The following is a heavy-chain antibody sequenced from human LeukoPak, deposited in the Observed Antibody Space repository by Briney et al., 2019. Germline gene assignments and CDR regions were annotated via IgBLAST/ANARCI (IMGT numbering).Heavy chain of an antibody. D-gene: IGHD3-22*01. J-gene: IGHJ6*02. Sequence: SETLSLTCTVSGGSISSSSYYWGWIRQPPGKGLEWIGSIYYSGSTYYNPSLKSRVTISVDTSKNQFSLKLSSVTAADTAVYYCASPYYYDSSGYYPYYYYYYGMDVWGQGTTVTVSS. CDR2: IYYSGST. V-gene: IGHV4-39*01. CDR3: ASPYYYDSSGYYPYYYYYYGMDV. CDR1: GGSISSSSYY.